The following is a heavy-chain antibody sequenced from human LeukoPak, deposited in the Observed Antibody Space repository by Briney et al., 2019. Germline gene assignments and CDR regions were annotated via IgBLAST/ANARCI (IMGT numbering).Heavy chain of an antibody. V-gene: IGHV1-2*02. CDR1: GYPFTSYY. Sequence: ASVKVSCKASGYPFTSYYIHWVRQAPGQGLDWMGWINPNSGGTYYARKFQGRVTMTRDTSISTAYMELSRLKSDDTAVFYCARGRRILVGDVNAGDFFDFWGQGTLVTVSS. J-gene: IGHJ4*02. CDR2: INPNSGGT. D-gene: IGHD1-26*01. CDR3: ARGRRILVGDVNAGDFFDF.